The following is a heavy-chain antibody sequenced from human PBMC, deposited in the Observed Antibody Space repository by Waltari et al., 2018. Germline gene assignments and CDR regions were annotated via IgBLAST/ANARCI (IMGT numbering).Heavy chain of an antibody. CDR3: ARGADY. V-gene: IGHV1-8*02. J-gene: IGHJ4*02. Sequence: QVQLVQSGAEARKHEGSVEEACKAAGYTFTSYDINWVRQATGQGLEWMGWMTPRSGGTNVVQKFQGRITMTRDTSINTAYMELSSLRPDDTAMYYCARGADYWVQGTLVTVSS. CDR1: GYTFTSYD. CDR2: MTPRSGGT.